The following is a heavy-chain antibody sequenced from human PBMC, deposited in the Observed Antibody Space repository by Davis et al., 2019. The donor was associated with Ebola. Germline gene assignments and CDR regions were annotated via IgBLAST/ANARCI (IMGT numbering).Heavy chain of an antibody. CDR3: AKDAEDGSGNWFFDF. CDR1: GFTFSRHS. V-gene: IGHV3-48*02. D-gene: IGHD5-24*01. CDR2: ISSGGHDT. J-gene: IGHJ2*01. Sequence: GGSLRLSCGASGFTFSRHSMNWVRQAPGKGLEWIAFISSGGHDTYYADSVRGRFTISRDNAKNLLYLQLNSLRDEDTALYYCAKDAEDGSGNWFFDFRGRGALVTVSP.